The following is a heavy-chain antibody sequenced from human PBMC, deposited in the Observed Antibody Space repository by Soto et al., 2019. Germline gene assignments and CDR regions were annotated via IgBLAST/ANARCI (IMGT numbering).Heavy chain of an antibody. D-gene: IGHD5-12*01. CDR2: IIPILNVT. CDR1: GGTFSRYT. V-gene: IGHV1-69*02. CDR3: ATIAPYSGYDLTY. Sequence: QVQLVQSGAEVKKPGSSVKVSCKASGGTFSRYTISWVRQAPGQGREWLGRIIPILNVTKYAQKFQGRVTITADNSTSTAYMELSSLRSEDTAVYYCATIAPYSGYDLTYWGQGSLVTVSS. J-gene: IGHJ4*02.